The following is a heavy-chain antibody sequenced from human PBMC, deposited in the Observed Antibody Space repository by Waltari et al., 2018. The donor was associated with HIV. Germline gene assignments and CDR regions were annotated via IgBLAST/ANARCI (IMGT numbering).Heavy chain of an antibody. CDR1: GYTFTTYA. J-gene: IGHJ4*02. CDR2: INTNTGNP. Sequence: QVQLVQSGSELKKPGASVKVSCKASGYTFTTYAINWVRQAPGQGLEWMGWINTNTGNPTFAQGFTGRFVFSLDTSVSTAYLQISSLMAEDTAVYYCARGQKTNNNYDSNGYFLSAFWGQGTLVTVSS. CDR3: ARGQKTNNNYDSNGYFLSAF. D-gene: IGHD3-22*01. V-gene: IGHV7-4-1*02.